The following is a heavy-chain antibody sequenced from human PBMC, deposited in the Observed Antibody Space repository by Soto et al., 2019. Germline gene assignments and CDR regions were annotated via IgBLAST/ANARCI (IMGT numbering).Heavy chain of an antibody. CDR3: ARRSTVTKGPEGYYGMDV. J-gene: IGHJ6*02. V-gene: IGHV4-39*01. CDR1: GGSISSSSYY. Sequence: QLQLQESGPGLVKPSETLSLTCTVSGGSISSSSYYWGWIRQPPGKGLEWIGSIYYSGSTYYNPSLKSRVTISVDTSKNQFSLKLSSVTAADTAVYYCARRSTVTKGPEGYYGMDVWGQGTTVTVSS. CDR2: IYYSGST. D-gene: IGHD4-4*01.